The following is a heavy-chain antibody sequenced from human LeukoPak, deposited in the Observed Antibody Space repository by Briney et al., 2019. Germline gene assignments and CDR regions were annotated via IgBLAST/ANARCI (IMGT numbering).Heavy chain of an antibody. CDR1: GYSISSGYY. CDR2: IYHSGST. J-gene: IGHJ4*02. CDR3: ARVALYGSGSRNYFDY. D-gene: IGHD3-10*01. Sequence: SETLSLTCTVSGYSISSGYYWAWTRPPPGKGLEWIGIIYHSGSTYYNPSLKSRVTMSVDTSKSQFSLRLSSVTAADTAVYYCARVALYGSGSRNYFDYWGQGTLVTVSS. V-gene: IGHV4-38-2*02.